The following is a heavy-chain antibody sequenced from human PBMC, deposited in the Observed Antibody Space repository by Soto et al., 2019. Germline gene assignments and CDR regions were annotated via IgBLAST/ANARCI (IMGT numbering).Heavy chain of an antibody. V-gene: IGHV1-8*01. CDR3: AKGPHYCSGGSCYSGEFDY. J-gene: IGHJ4*02. CDR2: MNPNSGNT. CDR1: GYTFSSYD. D-gene: IGHD2-15*01. Sequence: QVQLVQSGAEVKKPGASVKVSCKASGYTFSSYDINWVRQATGQGLEWMGWMNPNSGNTGYAQKFQGRVTMTRNTSISPAYMELSSLRSEDTAVYYCAKGPHYCSGGSCYSGEFDYWGQGTLVTVSS.